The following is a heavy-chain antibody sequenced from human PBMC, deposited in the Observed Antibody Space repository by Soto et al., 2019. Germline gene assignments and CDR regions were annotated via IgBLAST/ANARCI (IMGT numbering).Heavy chain of an antibody. CDR2: ISAYNGNT. CDR3: ARVRSIAVAKYYFDY. J-gene: IGHJ4*02. Sequence: QVQLVQSGAEVKKPGASVKVSCKASGYTFTSYGISWVRQAPGQGLEWMGWISAYNGNTNYAQKLQGRVTMTTDTSTSTAYMELRSLRSDDTTVYYCARVRSIAVAKYYFDYWGQGTLVTVSS. CDR1: GYTFTSYG. V-gene: IGHV1-18*01. D-gene: IGHD6-19*01.